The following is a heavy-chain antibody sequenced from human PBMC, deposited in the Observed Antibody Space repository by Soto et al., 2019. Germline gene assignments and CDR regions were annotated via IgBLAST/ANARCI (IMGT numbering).Heavy chain of an antibody. CDR2: IGTSSTNI. V-gene: IGHV3-48*03. CDR1: GFTFTSYE. Sequence: GGSLRLSCAASGFTFTSYEFNWVRQAPGKGLEWISYIGTSSTNIYYADSVKGRFTVSRDNARNALYLQMNSLRAEDTAIYYCAREELNCGGDCFAFWGQGALVTVSS. D-gene: IGHD2-21*01. CDR3: AREELNCGGDCFAF. J-gene: IGHJ4*02.